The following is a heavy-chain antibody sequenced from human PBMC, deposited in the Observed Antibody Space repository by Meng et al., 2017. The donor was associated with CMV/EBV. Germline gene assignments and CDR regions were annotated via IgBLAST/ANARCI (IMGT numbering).Heavy chain of an antibody. V-gene: IGHV3-21*01. J-gene: IGHJ6*02. D-gene: IGHD3-16*02. CDR1: GFTFSSYS. CDR3: ARDFILSGNYYYYYGMDV. Sequence: GESLKISCAASGFTFSSYSMNWVRQAPGKGLECVSSISSSSSYIYYADSVKGRFTISRDNAKNSLYLQMNSLRAEDTAVYYCARDFILSGNYYYYYGMDVWGQGTTVTVSS. CDR2: ISSSSSYI.